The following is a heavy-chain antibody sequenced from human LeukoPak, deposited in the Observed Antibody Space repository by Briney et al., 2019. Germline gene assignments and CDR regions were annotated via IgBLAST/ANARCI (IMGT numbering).Heavy chain of an antibody. CDR2: ISAYNGNT. CDR1: VYTFTSYG. D-gene: IGHD6-19*01. CDR3: ARNPGIAVAGLYYFDY. Sequence: ASVKVSCKASVYTFTSYGISWVRQAPGQGLEWMGWISAYNGNTNYAQKLQGRVTMTTDTSTSTAYMELRSLRSDDTAVYYCARNPGIAVAGLYYFDYWGQGTLVTVSS. V-gene: IGHV1-18*01. J-gene: IGHJ4*02.